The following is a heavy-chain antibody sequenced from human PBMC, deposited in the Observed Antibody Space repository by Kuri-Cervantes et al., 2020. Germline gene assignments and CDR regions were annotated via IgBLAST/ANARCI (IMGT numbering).Heavy chain of an antibody. D-gene: IGHD2-8*02. V-gene: IGHV3-30*03. CDR3: ARDRAYWVVNGMDV. CDR2: ISYDGSNK. CDR1: GFTFSSYG. J-gene: IGHJ6*02. Sequence: GGSLRLSCAASGFTFSSYGMHWVSQAPGKGLEWVALISYDGSNKYYADSVKGRFTISRDNSKNTLYLQMNSLRAEDTAVYYCARDRAYWVVNGMDVWVQGTTVTVSS.